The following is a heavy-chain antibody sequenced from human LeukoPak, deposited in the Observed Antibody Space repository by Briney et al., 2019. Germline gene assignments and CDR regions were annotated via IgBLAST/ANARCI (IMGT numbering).Heavy chain of an antibody. D-gene: IGHD2/OR15-2a*01. CDR1: GGSVSIASNY. J-gene: IGHJ4*02. Sequence: SETLSLTCTVSGGSVSIASNYWSWVRQPPGKGLEWIGYIYNSGSTSYNPSLKSRVTILVDTSKSQFSLKLSSVTASDTAVYYCARSGTFYYFDYWGQGTLVTVSS. V-gene: IGHV4-61*01. CDR2: IYNSGST. CDR3: ARSGTFYYFDY.